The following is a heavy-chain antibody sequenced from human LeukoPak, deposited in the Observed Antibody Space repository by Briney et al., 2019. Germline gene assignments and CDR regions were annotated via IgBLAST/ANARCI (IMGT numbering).Heavy chain of an antibody. J-gene: IGHJ2*01. CDR1: GGSISSYY. V-gene: IGHV4-4*07. CDR3: ARDLYYYGSGSYYPTDWYFDP. Sequence: SETLSLTCTVSGGSISSYYWSWIRQPAGKGLEWIGRIYTSGSTNYNPSLKSRVTMSVDTSKNQFSLKLSSVTAADTAVYYCARDLYYYGSGSYYPTDWYFDPWGRGTLVTVSS. CDR2: IYTSGST. D-gene: IGHD3-10*01.